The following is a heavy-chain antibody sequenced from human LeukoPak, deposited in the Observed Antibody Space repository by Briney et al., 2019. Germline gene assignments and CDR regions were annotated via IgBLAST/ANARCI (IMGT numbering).Heavy chain of an antibody. D-gene: IGHD4-11*01. Sequence: GASVKVSCKASGYTFTGSYMHWVRQAPGQGLEWVGRINPNSGGTSFAQKFQGSVTMTRDTSISTAYMKLSRLRSDDTAVYCCARGLENFDCWGQGTLVTVSS. CDR1: GYTFTGSY. J-gene: IGHJ4*02. CDR3: ARGLENFDC. CDR2: INPNSGGT. V-gene: IGHV1-2*06.